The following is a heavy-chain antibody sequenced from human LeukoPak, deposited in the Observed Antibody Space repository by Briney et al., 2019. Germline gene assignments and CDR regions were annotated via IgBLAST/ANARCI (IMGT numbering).Heavy chain of an antibody. J-gene: IGHJ4*02. CDR1: VYTFTGYY. V-gene: IGHV1-2*02. Sequence: ASVKVSCKASVYTFTGYYIHWVRQAPGQGLEWMGWINPNSGGTNYAQKFQGRVTMTRDTSISTAYMELSRLRSDDTALYYCARGAGSPGNFDYWGQGTLVTVSS. CDR3: ARGAGSPGNFDY. CDR2: INPNSGGT.